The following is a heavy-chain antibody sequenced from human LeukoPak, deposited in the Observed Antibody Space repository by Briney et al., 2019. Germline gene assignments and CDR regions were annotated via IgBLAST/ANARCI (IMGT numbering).Heavy chain of an antibody. D-gene: IGHD4-17*01. J-gene: IGHJ4*02. V-gene: IGHV3-21*01. CDR2: XSSSYI. Sequence: XSSSYIYYADSVKGRFTISRDNAKNSLYLQMNSLRAEDTAVYYCATQRGNGMTTVTSLPDYWGQGTLVTVSS. CDR3: ATQRGNGMTTVTSLPDY.